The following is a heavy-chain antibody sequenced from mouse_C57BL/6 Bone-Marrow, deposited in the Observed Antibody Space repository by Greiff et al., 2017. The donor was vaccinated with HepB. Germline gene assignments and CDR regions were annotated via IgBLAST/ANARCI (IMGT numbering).Heavy chain of an antibody. D-gene: IGHD1-1*02. CDR2: IYPGDGDT. J-gene: IGHJ3*01. Sequence: QVQLKESGPELVKPGASVKISCKASGYAFSSSWMNWVKQRPGKGLEWIGRIYPGDGDTNYNGKFKGKATLTADKSSSTAYMQLSSLTSEDSAVYFCARYSYGLYWGQGTLVTVSA. CDR3: ARYSYGLY. CDR1: GYAFSSSW. V-gene: IGHV1-82*01.